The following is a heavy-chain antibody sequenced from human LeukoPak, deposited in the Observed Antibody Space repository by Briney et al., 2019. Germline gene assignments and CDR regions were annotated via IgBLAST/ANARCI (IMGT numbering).Heavy chain of an antibody. D-gene: IGHD5-18*01. CDR3: AKVRGYSYGYGDY. Sequence: GGSLRLSCAASGFTFRSYAMSWVRQAPGKGLGWVSDISESGSSTYYADSVKGRFIISRDNSKNTLYLQMSSLRADDTAVYFCAKVRGYSYGYGDYWGQGTLVTVSS. J-gene: IGHJ4*02. CDR2: ISESGSST. CDR1: GFTFRSYA. V-gene: IGHV3-23*01.